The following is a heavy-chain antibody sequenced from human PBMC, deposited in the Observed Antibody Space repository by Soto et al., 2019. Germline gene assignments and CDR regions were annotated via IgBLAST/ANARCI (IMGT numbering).Heavy chain of an antibody. CDR1: GYTFTSYG. D-gene: IGHD2-2*01. CDR2: ISAYYGKT. CDR3: ARGLAGWSSTSCQSRDV. Sequence: ASVKVSCKASGYTFTSYGISWVRQAPGQGLEWMGWISAYYGKTNYAQKLQGRVTITTDTSTSTAYMELRSLRSDDTAVYYCARGLAGWSSTSCQSRDVWGQGTRVTASS. V-gene: IGHV1-18*01. J-gene: IGHJ6*02.